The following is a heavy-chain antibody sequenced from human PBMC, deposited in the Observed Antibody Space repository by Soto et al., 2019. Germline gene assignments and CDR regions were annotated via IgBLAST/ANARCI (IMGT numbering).Heavy chain of an antibody. D-gene: IGHD5-12*01. CDR1: GFLFSSYG. V-gene: IGHV3-30*18. CDR3: ANDRVKGDGYTFDY. Sequence: QVQLVESGGGVVQPGTSLRLSCAASGFLFSSYGMHWVRQAPGKGLEWVALISYDGSNKFYADSVKGRFTISRDNSKSTLYLQMSGLRAEDTAVYYCANDRVKGDGYTFDYWGQGTLVTVSS. J-gene: IGHJ4*02. CDR2: ISYDGSNK.